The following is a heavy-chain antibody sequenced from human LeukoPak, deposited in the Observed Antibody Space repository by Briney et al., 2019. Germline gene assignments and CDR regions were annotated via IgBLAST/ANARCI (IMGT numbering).Heavy chain of an antibody. CDR3: ARMSTSSWFVCDY. Sequence: GGSLRLSCAASGFTFSRYWMTWVRQVPGKGLEWVANIKQDGSEKYYVDSVTGRFAISRDNAKNSLYLQMNSLGPEDTAVYYCARMSTSSWFVCDYWGQGTLVTVSS. CDR2: IKQDGSEK. V-gene: IGHV3-7*01. D-gene: IGHD6-13*01. J-gene: IGHJ4*02. CDR1: GFTFSRYW.